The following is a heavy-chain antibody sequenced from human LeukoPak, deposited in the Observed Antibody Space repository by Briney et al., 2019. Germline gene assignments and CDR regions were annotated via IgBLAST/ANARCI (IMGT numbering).Heavy chain of an antibody. Sequence: GGSLRLSCAASGFTVSSNYMSWVRQAPGKGLEWVSVIYSGGSTYYADSVKGRFTISRDNSKNTLYLQMNSLRAEDTAVYYCARSRGYSYGYAYWFDPWGQGTLVTVSS. CDR3: ARSRGYSYGYAYWFDP. V-gene: IGHV3-66*01. J-gene: IGHJ5*02. CDR2: IYSGGST. D-gene: IGHD5-18*01. CDR1: GFTVSSNY.